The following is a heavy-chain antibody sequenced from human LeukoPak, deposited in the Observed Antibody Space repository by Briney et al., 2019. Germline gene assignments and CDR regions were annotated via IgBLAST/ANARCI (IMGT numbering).Heavy chain of an antibody. D-gene: IGHD3-3*01. CDR1: GGSIGTFY. CDR3: VREQRCYDFSSSFYVAHGMDV. CDR2: IYYTGST. Sequence: PSETLSLTCTVSGGSIGTFYWSWIRRPPGKGLEWIGYIYYTGSTNYNPSLKSRVTISVDTSKNQVSLRLPSVTAADTAVYYCVREQRCYDFSSSFYVAHGMDVWGQGTTVIVSS. V-gene: IGHV4-59*01. J-gene: IGHJ6*02.